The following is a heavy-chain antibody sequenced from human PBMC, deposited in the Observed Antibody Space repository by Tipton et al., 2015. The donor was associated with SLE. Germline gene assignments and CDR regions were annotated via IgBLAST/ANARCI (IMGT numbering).Heavy chain of an antibody. CDR3: TTHQDLGSGSSPDAFDI. Sequence: QLVQSGGGLVKPGGSLRLSCAASGFTFSNAWMSWVRQAPGKGLEWVGRIKSKTDGGTTDYAAPVKGRFTISRDDSKNTLYLQMNSLKTEDTAVYYCTTHQDLGSGSSPDAFDIWGQGTVVTVSS. V-gene: IGHV3-15*01. D-gene: IGHD3-10*01. J-gene: IGHJ3*02. CDR1: GFTFSNAW. CDR2: IKSKTDGGTT.